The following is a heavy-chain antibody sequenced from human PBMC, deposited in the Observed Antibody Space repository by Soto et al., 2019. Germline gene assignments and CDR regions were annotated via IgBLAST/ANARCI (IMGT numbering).Heavy chain of an antibody. CDR1: GGSFSGYY. D-gene: IGHD5-12*01. V-gene: IGHV4-34*01. J-gene: IGHJ6*02. CDR3: ARDGWLRYYGMDV. Sequence: SETLSLTCAVYGGSFSGYYWSWIRQPPGKGLEWIGEINHSGSTNYNPPLKSRVTISVDTSKNQFSLKLSSVTAADTAVYYCARDGWLRYYGMDVWGQGTTVTVSS. CDR2: INHSGST.